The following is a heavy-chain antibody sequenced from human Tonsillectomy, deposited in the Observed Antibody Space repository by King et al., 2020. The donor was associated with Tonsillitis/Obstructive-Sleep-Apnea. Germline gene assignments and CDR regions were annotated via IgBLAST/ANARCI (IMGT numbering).Heavy chain of an antibody. CDR3: ARQDRYYDFWSGYYEDY. V-gene: IGHV5-10-1*01. D-gene: IGHD3-3*01. Sequence: EQLVQSGAEVKKPGESLRISCKGSGYSFTSYWISWVRQMPGKGLVWMGRIDPSDSYTNYSPSFPGHVTISADKSISTAYLQWSSLRASDTAMYYCARQDRYYDFWSGYYEDYWGQGTLVTVSS. CDR2: IDPSDSYT. J-gene: IGHJ4*02. CDR1: GYSFTSYW.